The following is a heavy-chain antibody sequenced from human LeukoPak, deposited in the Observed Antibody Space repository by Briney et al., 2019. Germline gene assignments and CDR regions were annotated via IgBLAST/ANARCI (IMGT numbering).Heavy chain of an antibody. D-gene: IGHD4-17*01. CDR1: GGSISSGGYS. Sequence: SETLSLTCAVSGGSISSGGYSWSWIRQPPGKGLEWIGYIYYSGSTYYNPSLKSRVTISVDTSKNQFSLKLSSVTAADTAVYYCARGDDGDYPRPFNYWGQGTLVTVSS. CDR2: IYYSGST. J-gene: IGHJ4*02. V-gene: IGHV4-31*11. CDR3: ARGDDGDYPRPFNY.